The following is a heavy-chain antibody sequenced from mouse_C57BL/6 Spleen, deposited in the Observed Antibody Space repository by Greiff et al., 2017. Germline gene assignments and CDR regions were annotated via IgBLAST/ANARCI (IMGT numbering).Heavy chain of an antibody. Sequence: VKLQQSGAELMKPGASVKLSCKATGYTFTGYWIEWVKQRPGHGLEWIGEFFPGSGSNKYNEKFKGKAPFTAETSANTAYMQHSNLTTEDSAIYYCARRYSIRGGACFAYWGQGTLVTVSA. CDR2: FFPGSGSN. J-gene: IGHJ3*01. V-gene: IGHV1-9*01. D-gene: IGHD1-1*01. CDR1: GYTFTGYW. CDR3: ARRYSIRGGACFAY.